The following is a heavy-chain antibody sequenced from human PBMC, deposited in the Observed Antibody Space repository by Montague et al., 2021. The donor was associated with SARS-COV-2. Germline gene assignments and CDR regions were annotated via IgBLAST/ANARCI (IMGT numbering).Heavy chain of an antibody. D-gene: IGHD5-24*01. CDR1: GDSVASNNAA. J-gene: IGHJ4*02. CDR3: LQGYYFDS. CDR2: PYYRSKWYN. Sequence: CAISGDSVASNNAAWDWLRQSPSRGLELLGRPYYRSKWYNDYAVSVKSRITIHADTSKNHFSLQLKSMTPEDTAVYYCLQGYYFDSWGQGTLVTVSS. V-gene: IGHV6-1*01.